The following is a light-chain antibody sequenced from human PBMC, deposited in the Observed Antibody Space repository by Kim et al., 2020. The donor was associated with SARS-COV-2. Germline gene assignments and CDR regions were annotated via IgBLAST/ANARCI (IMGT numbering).Light chain of an antibody. CDR1: SSDVGGYNL. V-gene: IGLV2-14*03. CDR2: DVN. CDR3: SSYTNNLSIV. J-gene: IGLJ1*01. Sequence: QSALTQPASVSGSPGQSITISCTGTSSDVGGYNLVCWYRQHPGKAPELVIYDVNNRPSGVSNRFSGSKSGSTASLTISGLQAEDEGDYYCSSYTNNLSIVFGSGTKVTVL.